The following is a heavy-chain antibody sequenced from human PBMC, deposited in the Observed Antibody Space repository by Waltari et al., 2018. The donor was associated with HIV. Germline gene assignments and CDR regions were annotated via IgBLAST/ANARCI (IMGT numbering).Heavy chain of an antibody. Sequence: EVQLLWSGGGLVQPGQSLRISCKVSGFIFVTYTMDWVRQAPGKGLEWVSAISGTGDHTFYADSVKGRFTISRDNSKRTLYLQMNSLRAEDTALYYCARHSSSHPYYYAMDVWGQGTTVTVSS. V-gene: IGHV3-23*01. CDR3: ARHSSSHPYYYAMDV. CDR2: ISGTGDHT. J-gene: IGHJ6*02. CDR1: GFIFVTYT. D-gene: IGHD6-13*01.